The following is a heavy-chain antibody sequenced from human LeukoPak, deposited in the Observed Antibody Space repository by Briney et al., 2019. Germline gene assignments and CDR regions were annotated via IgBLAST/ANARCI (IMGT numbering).Heavy chain of an antibody. D-gene: IGHD5-18*01. CDR2: IYYSGST. J-gene: IGHJ4*02. CDR3: ATSYSYGSFDY. Sequence: SETLSLTYTVSGGSISSYYWSWIRQPPGKGLEWIGYIYYSGSTNYNPSLKSRVTISVDTSKNQFSLKLSSVTAADTAVYYCATSYSYGSFDYWGQGTLVTVSS. CDR1: GGSISSYY. V-gene: IGHV4-59*01.